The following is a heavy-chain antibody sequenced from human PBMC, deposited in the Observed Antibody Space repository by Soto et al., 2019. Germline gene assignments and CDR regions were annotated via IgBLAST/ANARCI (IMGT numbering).Heavy chain of an antibody. CDR2: IYYSGST. D-gene: IGHD1-26*01. Sequence: QVQLQESGPGLVKPSETLSLTCTVSGGSIRSYYWSWIRQPPGKGLEWIGSIYYSGSTNYKPSLKTRXTXSVDTSQNQFPLKLTSVTAADTAVYYCARQGGWFDPWGQGTLVPVSS. CDR1: GGSIRSYY. CDR3: ARQGGWFDP. J-gene: IGHJ5*02. V-gene: IGHV4-59*08.